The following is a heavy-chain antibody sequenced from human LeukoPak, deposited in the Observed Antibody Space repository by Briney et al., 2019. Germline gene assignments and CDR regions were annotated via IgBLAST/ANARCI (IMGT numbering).Heavy chain of an antibody. CDR3: ARDWGGYSGYDPLWYFDL. D-gene: IGHD5-12*01. J-gene: IGHJ2*01. CDR1: GYTFTSYY. Sequence: ASVKVSCKASGYTFTSYYMHWVRQAPGHGLEWMGIINPSGGSTSYAQKFQGRVTMTRDTSTSTVYMELSSLRSEDTAVYYCARDWGGYSGYDPLWYFDLWGRGTLVTVSS. V-gene: IGHV1-46*01. CDR2: INPSGGST.